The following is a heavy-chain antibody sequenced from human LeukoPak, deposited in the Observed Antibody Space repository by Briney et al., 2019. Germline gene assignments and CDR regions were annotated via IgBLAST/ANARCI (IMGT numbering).Heavy chain of an antibody. V-gene: IGHV3-23*01. J-gene: IGHJ4*02. CDR3: AKDSVRYYYDSSGYPDY. Sequence: GGSLRLSCAASGFTFSRYAMTWVRQAPGKGLEWVSTISGSGDSTYYADSVKGRFTISRDNSKNTLFLQMNSLRAEDTAVYYCAKDSVRYYYDSSGYPDYWGQGTLVTVSS. CDR2: ISGSGDST. D-gene: IGHD3-22*01. CDR1: GFTFSRYA.